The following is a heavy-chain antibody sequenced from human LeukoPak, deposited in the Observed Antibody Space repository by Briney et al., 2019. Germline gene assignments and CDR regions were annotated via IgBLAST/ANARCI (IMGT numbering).Heavy chain of an antibody. J-gene: IGHJ3*02. CDR1: GGSISSYY. CDR2: IYYSGST. Sequence: PSETLSLTCTVSGGSISSYYWSWIRQPPGKGLEWMGYIYYSGSTNYNPSLKSRVTISVDTSKNQFSLKLSSVTAADPAVYYCTTGNAFDIWGQGTMVTVSS. D-gene: IGHD4-17*01. CDR3: TTGNAFDI. V-gene: IGHV4-59*01.